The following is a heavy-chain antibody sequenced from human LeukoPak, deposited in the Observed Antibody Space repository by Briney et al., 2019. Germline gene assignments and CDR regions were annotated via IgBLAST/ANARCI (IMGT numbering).Heavy chain of an antibody. D-gene: IGHD2-21*02. Sequence: SETLSLTCTASGGSISSYYWSWIRQPPGKGLEWIGYIYYSGSTNYNPSLKSRVTISVDTSKNQFSLKLSSVTAADTAVYYCASGGDRGWYFDLWGRGTLVTVSS. CDR1: GGSISSYY. CDR2: IYYSGST. CDR3: ASGGDRGWYFDL. J-gene: IGHJ2*01. V-gene: IGHV4-59*08.